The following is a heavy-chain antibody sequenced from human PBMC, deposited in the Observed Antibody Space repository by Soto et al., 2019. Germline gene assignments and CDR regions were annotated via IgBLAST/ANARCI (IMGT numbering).Heavy chain of an antibody. Sequence: QVRLQESGPGLVKPSATLSLTCDVSGDSISSINWWIWVRQPPGKGLQWIGEVYHTGTTNYNPSLKSRATISVDKSQNHFSLNVTSVTAADTAVYYCARSPGFFAISLLDTWGQGALVTVSS. D-gene: IGHD2-2*02. CDR1: GDSISSINW. CDR3: ARSPGFFAISLLDT. CDR2: VYHTGTT. V-gene: IGHV4-4*02. J-gene: IGHJ5*01.